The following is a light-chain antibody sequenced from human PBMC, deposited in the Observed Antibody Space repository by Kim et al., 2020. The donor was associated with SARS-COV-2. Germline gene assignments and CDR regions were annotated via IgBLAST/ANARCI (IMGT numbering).Light chain of an antibody. CDR2: YDS. V-gene: IGLV3-21*04. CDR1: NIGRKS. J-gene: IGLJ3*02. CDR3: QVWDSSSDHRV. Sequence: SYELTQPPSVSVAPGKTATITCGGDNIGRKSVHWYQQKPGQAPVLVIYYDSDRPSGIPERFSGSNSGSPATLTISRVEAGDEADYYCQVWDSSSDHRVFG.